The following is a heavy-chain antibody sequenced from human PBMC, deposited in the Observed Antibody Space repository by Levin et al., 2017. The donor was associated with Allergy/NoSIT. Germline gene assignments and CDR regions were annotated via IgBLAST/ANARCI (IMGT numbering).Heavy chain of an antibody. J-gene: IGHJ3*02. CDR3: AKDHQYLIAAAGNDAFDI. D-gene: IGHD6-13*01. CDR1: GFTFDDYA. CDR2: ISWNSGSI. V-gene: IGHV3-9*01. Sequence: GGSLRLSCAASGFTFDDYAMHWVRQAPGKGLEWVSGISWNSGSIGYADSVKGRFTISRDNAKNSLYLQMNSLRAEDTALYYCAKDHQYLIAAAGNDAFDIWGQGTMVTVSS.